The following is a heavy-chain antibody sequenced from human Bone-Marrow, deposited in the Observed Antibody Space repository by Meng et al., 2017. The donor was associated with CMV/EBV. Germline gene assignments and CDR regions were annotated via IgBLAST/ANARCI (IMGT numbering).Heavy chain of an antibody. D-gene: IGHD3-10*01. Sequence: SETLSLTCTVSGGSISSSSYYWGWIRQPPGKGLEWIGSIYCSGSTYYNPSLKSRVTISVDTSKNQFSLKLSSVTAADTAVYYCARDRLTMVRGVISGGYYGMDVWGQGTTVTVSS. CDR1: GGSISSSSYY. J-gene: IGHJ6*02. CDR2: IYCSGST. V-gene: IGHV4-39*07. CDR3: ARDRLTMVRGVISGGYYGMDV.